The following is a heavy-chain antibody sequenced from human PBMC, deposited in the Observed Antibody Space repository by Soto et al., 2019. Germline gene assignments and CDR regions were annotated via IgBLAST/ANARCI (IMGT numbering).Heavy chain of an antibody. D-gene: IGHD5-12*01. CDR3: ARGRGATTIDY. V-gene: IGHV4-34*01. J-gene: IGHJ4*02. CDR2: INHSGST. Sequence: SETLSLTCAVYGGSFSGYYWSWIRQPPGKGLEWIWEINHSGSTNYNPSLKSRVTISVDTSKNQFSLKLSSVTAADTAVCYCARGRGATTIDYWGQGTLVTVSS. CDR1: GGSFSGYY.